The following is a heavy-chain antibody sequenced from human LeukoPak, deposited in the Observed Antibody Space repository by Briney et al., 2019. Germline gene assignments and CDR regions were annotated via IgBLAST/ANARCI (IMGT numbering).Heavy chain of an antibody. V-gene: IGHV4-38-2*02. CDR3: ARGSIFDY. CDR1: GYSISSGYY. J-gene: IGHJ4*02. D-gene: IGHD2-2*01. CDR2: MYHSGST. Sequence: SETLSLTCTVSGYSISSGYYWTWIRKPPGKGLEWIGSMYHSGSTYSNPSLKSRFTISVDTSKNQFSLKLSSVTAADTAVYYCARGSIFDYWGQGTLVTVSS.